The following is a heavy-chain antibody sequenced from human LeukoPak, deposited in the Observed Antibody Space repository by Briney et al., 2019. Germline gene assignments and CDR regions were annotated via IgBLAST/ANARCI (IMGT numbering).Heavy chain of an antibody. Sequence: SQTLSLTCAISVDSVSSNSVAWNWIRQSPSRGLEWLGSTYYRSKWYNDYAVCVKSRITINPDTSKNQFSLQLNSVTPEDTAVYYCAREKEQGLAYDAFDSWGQGTMVTVSS. CDR1: VDSVSSNSVA. CDR3: AREKEQGLAYDAFDS. V-gene: IGHV6-1*01. J-gene: IGHJ3*02. CDR2: TYYRSKWYN. D-gene: IGHD6-19*01.